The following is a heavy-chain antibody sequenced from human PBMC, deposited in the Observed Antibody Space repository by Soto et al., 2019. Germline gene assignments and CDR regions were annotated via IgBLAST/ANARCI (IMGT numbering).Heavy chain of an antibody. J-gene: IGHJ4*02. Sequence: QLQLQESGPGLVKPSETLSLTCTVSGGSISNNSYNWGRIRPPPGKGREWFGSIYYSGSTYYNPSPKSRVTISVDTSKNQFSLKLSSVTAADTAVYYCAGKRSGYDLLDYWGQGTLVTVSS. CDR3: AGKRSGYDLLDY. D-gene: IGHD5-12*01. CDR2: IYYSGST. V-gene: IGHV4-39*01. CDR1: GGSISNNSYN.